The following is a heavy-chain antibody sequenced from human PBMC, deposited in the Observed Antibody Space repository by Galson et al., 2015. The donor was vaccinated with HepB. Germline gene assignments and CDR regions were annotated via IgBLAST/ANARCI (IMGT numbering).Heavy chain of an antibody. V-gene: IGHV3-53*01. Sequence: SLRLSCAASGFTVSSNYMSWVRQAPGKGLEWVSVIYSGGSTYYADSVKGRFTISRDNSKNTLYLQMNSLRAEDTAVYYCARGGLAAAGLIDYWGQGTLVTVSS. CDR1: GFTVSSNY. J-gene: IGHJ4*02. D-gene: IGHD6-13*01. CDR2: IYSGGST. CDR3: ARGGLAAAGLIDY.